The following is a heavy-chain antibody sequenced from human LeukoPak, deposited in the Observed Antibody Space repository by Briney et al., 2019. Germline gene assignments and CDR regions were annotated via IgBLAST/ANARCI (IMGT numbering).Heavy chain of an antibody. CDR3: ARVWRIAAADWFDP. CDR1: GFTFSSYW. D-gene: IGHD6-13*01. Sequence: GGSLRLSCAASGFTFSSYWMSWVRQAPGKRLEWVANIKQDGSEKYYVDSVKGRFTISRDNAKNSLYLQMNSLRAEDTAVYYCARVWRIAAADWFDPWGQGTLVTVSS. V-gene: IGHV3-7*01. J-gene: IGHJ5*02. CDR2: IKQDGSEK.